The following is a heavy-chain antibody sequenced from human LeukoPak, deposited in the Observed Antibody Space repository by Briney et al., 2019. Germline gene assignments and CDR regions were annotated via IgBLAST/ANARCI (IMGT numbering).Heavy chain of an antibody. D-gene: IGHD1/OR15-1a*01. V-gene: IGHV1-24*01. CDR1: GYTLTELS. J-gene: IGHJ6*02. CDR3: ALLTNIPPVYYYYYGMDV. Sequence: ASVKVSCMVSGYTLTELSMHWVRQAPGKGREWMGGFDPEDGETIYAQKFQGRVTMTEDTSTDTAYMALSSLRSEDTAVYYCALLTNIPPVYYYYYGMDVWGQGTTVTVSS. CDR2: FDPEDGET.